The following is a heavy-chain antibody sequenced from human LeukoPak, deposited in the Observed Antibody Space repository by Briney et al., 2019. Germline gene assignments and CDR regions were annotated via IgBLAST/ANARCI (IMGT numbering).Heavy chain of an antibody. V-gene: IGHV3-30*02. CDR3: AKDRPIHGGFDP. Sequence: PGGSLRLPYAASGFSFSSFGMLWVRQAPGKGPQWVAFIRSDGRNTYYADSVQGRFTASRDNSKNTLFLQMNSLRPEDTAVYCAKDRPIHGGFDPWGQETPLRVSS. D-gene: IGHD3-16*01. J-gene: IGHJ5*02. CDR1: GFSFSSFG. CDR2: IRSDGRNT.